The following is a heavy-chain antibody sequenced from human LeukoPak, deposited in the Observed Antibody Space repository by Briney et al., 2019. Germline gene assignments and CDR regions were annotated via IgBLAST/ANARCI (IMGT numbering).Heavy chain of an antibody. D-gene: IGHD3-16*01. CDR3: ARGEGVGERGAY. Sequence: ASVKVSCKASGFTFTNYGISWVRQAPGQGLEWMGWISAYNGDTNYAQKLQDRVTMTTDTSTSTAYMELRSLRSDDTAMYYCARGEGVGERGAYWGQGTLVTVSS. CDR1: GFTFTNYG. CDR2: ISAYNGDT. J-gene: IGHJ4*02. V-gene: IGHV1-18*01.